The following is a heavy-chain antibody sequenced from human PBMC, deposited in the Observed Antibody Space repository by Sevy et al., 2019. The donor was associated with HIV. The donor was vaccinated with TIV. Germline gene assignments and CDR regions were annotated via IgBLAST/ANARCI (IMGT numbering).Heavy chain of an antibody. CDR1: GFTFSNYD. CDR3: ARALDYYDTGGLYY. V-gene: IGHV3-21*01. Sequence: GGSLRLSCAASGFTFSNYDMNWVRQAPGKGLEWVSYISSGSSYIYYAASLKGRVTISRDNANNSLFLQLNSLRAEDTAVYYCARALDYYDTGGLYYWGQGALVTVSS. D-gene: IGHD3-22*01. CDR2: ISSGSSYI. J-gene: IGHJ4*02.